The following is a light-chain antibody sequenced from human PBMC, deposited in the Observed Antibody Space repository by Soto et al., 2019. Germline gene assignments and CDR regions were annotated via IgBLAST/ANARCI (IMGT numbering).Light chain of an antibody. CDR1: QSVSSNY. V-gene: IGKV3-20*01. Sequence: EIVLTQSPGTLSLSPGERATLSCRASQSVSSNYLAWYQQKSGQAPRLLIYGATNRAAGIPDRFSGSGSGTDFTLNISRLEPEDFAVYYCQQYGSSPYTFGQGTKLEIK. J-gene: IGKJ2*01. CDR2: GAT. CDR3: QQYGSSPYT.